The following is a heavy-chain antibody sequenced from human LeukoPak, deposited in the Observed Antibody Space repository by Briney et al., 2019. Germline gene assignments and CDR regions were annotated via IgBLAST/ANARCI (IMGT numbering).Heavy chain of an antibody. CDR3: ASHSNWAYFDY. J-gene: IGHJ4*02. D-gene: IGHD7-27*01. Sequence: SGTLSLTCTVSGGSISSSSYYWGWIRQPPGKGLEWIGSIYYSGSTYYNPSLKSRVTISVDTSKNQFSLKLSSVTAADTAVYYCASHSNWAYFDYWGQGTLVTVSS. CDR1: GGSISSSSYY. CDR2: IYYSGST. V-gene: IGHV4-39*01.